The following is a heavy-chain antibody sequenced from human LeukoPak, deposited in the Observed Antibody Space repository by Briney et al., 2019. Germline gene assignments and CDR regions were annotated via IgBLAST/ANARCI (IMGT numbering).Heavy chain of an antibody. V-gene: IGHV1-69*13. D-gene: IGHD3-22*01. J-gene: IGHJ4*02. CDR3: ARFRYDSSGYTCYFDY. Sequence: SVKVSCKASGGTFSSYAISWVRQAPGQGLEWMGGIIPIFGTANYAQKFQGRVTITADESTSTAYMELSSLRSEDTAVYYCARFRYDSSGYTCYFDYWGQGTLVTVSS. CDR1: GGTFSSYA. CDR2: IIPIFGTA.